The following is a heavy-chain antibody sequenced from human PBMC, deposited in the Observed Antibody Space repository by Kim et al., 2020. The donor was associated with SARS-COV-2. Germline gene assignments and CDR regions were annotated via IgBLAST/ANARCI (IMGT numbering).Heavy chain of an antibody. CDR1: GYTFTSYG. CDR2: ISAYNGNT. Sequence: ASVKVSCKASGYTFTSYGISWVRQAPGQGLEWMGWISAYNGNTNYAQKLQGRVTMTTDTSTSTAYMELRSLRSDDTAVYYCARVNYVDTAMDHYFDYWGQGTLGTVSS. J-gene: IGHJ4*02. D-gene: IGHD5-18*01. V-gene: IGHV1-18*01. CDR3: ARVNYVDTAMDHYFDY.